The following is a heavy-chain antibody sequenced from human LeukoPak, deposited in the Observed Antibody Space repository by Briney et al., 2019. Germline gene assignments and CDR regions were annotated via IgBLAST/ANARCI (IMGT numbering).Heavy chain of an antibody. CDR2: ISGSGGST. Sequence: PGGSLRLSCAASGFTFSIYAMSWVRQAPGKGLEWVSAISGSGGSTYYADSVKGRFTISRDNSKNTLYLQMNSLRAEDTAVYYCAKDMRLRGHAFDIWGQGTMVTVSS. V-gene: IGHV3-23*01. D-gene: IGHD3-16*01. CDR3: AKDMRLRGHAFDI. CDR1: GFTFSIYA. J-gene: IGHJ3*02.